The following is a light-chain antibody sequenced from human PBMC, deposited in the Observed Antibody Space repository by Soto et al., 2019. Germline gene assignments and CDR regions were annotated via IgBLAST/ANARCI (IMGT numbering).Light chain of an antibody. CDR2: EVS. J-gene: IGLJ3*02. CDR3: SSYTSSNTHV. CDR1: SSDIGGYNY. V-gene: IGLV2-14*01. Sequence: QSALTQPASVSGSPGQSITISCTGTSSDIGGYNYVSWYQQHPGKAPKLMIYEVSNRPSGVSNRFSGSKSGNTASLTISGLQPEDEADYYCSSYTSSNTHVFGGGTKLTVL.